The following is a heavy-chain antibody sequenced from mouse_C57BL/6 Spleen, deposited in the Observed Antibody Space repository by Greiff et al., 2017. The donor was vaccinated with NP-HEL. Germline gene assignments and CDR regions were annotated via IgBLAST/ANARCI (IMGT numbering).Heavy chain of an antibody. CDR2: INPSSGYT. Sequence: VQLHQSGAELAKPGASVKLSCTASGYTFTSYWMYWVNQRPGQGLEWIGYINPSSGYTKYNQKFKDKATLTADKSTSTDYMQLSSLTYEDSAVYYCARTYYYGSSYVYFDVWGTGTTVTVSS. CDR3: ARTYYYGSSYVYFDV. CDR1: GYTFTSYW. D-gene: IGHD1-1*01. J-gene: IGHJ1*03. V-gene: IGHV1-7*01.